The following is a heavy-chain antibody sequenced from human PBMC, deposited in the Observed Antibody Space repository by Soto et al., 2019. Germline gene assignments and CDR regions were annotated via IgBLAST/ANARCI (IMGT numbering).Heavy chain of an antibody. Sequence: ASVKVSCKASGYTFTSYYMHWVRQAPGQGLEWMGIIDPSGGSTSYAQKFQGRVTISRDNSKNMLFLQMDSLRVDDTGVYYCALTRRSSLLEVAGPGFEYWGQGTLVTVSS. V-gene: IGHV1-46*01. J-gene: IGHJ4*02. D-gene: IGHD6-19*01. CDR1: GYTFTSYY. CDR3: ALTRRSSLLEVAGPGFEY. CDR2: IDPSGGST.